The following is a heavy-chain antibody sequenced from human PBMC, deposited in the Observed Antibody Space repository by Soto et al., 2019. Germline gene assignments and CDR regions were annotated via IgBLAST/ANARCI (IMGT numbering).Heavy chain of an antibody. D-gene: IGHD3-16*02. J-gene: IGHJ6*02. CDR1: GGTFSSYA. CDR2: IIPIFGTA. V-gene: IGHV1-69*13. Sequence: ASVKVSCKASGGTFSSYAISWVRQAPGQGLEWMGGIIPIFGTANYAQKFQGRVTITADESTSTAYMELSSLRSEDTAVYYCAASLRLGELSFRPPYYYYGMDVWGQGTTVTVSS. CDR3: AASLRLGELSFRPPYYYYGMDV.